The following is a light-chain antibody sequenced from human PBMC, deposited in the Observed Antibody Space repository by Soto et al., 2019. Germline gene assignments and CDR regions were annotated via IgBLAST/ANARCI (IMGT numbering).Light chain of an antibody. V-gene: IGKV3-15*01. J-gene: IGKJ1*01. CDR1: QSVSTN. Sequence: EIVLTQSPGTLSLSPGERATLSCRASQSVSTNLPWYQQKPGQAPRLLIYGASTRVTGIPARFSGSGSGTEFTLTITSLQSEDFAVYYCQQYNDWWTFGQGTKVDIK. CDR2: GAS. CDR3: QQYNDWWT.